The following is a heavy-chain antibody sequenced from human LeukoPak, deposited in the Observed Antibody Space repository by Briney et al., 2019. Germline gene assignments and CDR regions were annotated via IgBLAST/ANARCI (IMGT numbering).Heavy chain of an antibody. Sequence: GGSLRLSCAASGFTFRNFWMHWVRQVPGKGLVWVSRINTDGTDTDYADSVKGRFTISRDNSKNTLYLQMNSLRAEDTAVYYCAKGYCSSTSCYARFDYWGQGTLVTVSS. CDR3: AKGYCSSTSCYARFDY. CDR1: GFTFRNFW. D-gene: IGHD2-2*01. V-gene: IGHV3-74*01. J-gene: IGHJ4*02. CDR2: INTDGTDT.